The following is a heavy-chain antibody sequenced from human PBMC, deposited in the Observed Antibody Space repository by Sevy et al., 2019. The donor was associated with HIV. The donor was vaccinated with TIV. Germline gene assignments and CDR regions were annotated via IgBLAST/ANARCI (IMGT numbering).Heavy chain of an antibody. Sequence: GGSLRLSCAASGFTFSSYGMHWVRQAPGKGLEWVAVIWYDGSNKYYADSVKGRFTISRDNSKNRLYLQMNSLRAEDTAVYYCARSPIAAAGRYFDYWGQGTLVTVSS. CDR1: GFTFSSYG. CDR3: ARSPIAAAGRYFDY. V-gene: IGHV3-33*01. CDR2: IWYDGSNK. D-gene: IGHD6-13*01. J-gene: IGHJ4*02.